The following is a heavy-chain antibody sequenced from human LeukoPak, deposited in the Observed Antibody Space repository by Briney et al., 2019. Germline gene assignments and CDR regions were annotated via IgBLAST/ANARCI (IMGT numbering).Heavy chain of an antibody. D-gene: IGHD4-11*01. V-gene: IGHV3-23*01. CDR2: FGAGGTFT. J-gene: IGHJ4*02. CDR1: RLTFSSYA. Sequence: PGRTLSLSRTPSRLTFSSYAMNWVRQAPGEGLEWVSGFGAGGTFTYSADTVKGRFTISRDYSGNTLYLQMNSLRADDTAVYYCAKDLDYTTYGYFFNYWGEGTLVTASS. CDR3: AKDLDYTTYGYFFNY.